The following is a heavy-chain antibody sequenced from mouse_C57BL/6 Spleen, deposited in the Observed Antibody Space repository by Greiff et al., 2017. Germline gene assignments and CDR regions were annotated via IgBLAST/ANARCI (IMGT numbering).Heavy chain of an antibody. V-gene: IGHV1-52*01. CDR2: IDPSDSET. CDR1: GYTFTSYW. CDR3: ARSSGTQEC. Sequence: VQLQQPGAELVRPGSSVKLSCKASGYTFTSYWMHWVKQRPIQGLEWIGNIDPSDSETNYNQKFKDKATLTVDKSSSTAYMQLSSLTSEDSAVYYCARSSGTQECWGQGTTLTVST. D-gene: IGHD4-1*02. J-gene: IGHJ2*01.